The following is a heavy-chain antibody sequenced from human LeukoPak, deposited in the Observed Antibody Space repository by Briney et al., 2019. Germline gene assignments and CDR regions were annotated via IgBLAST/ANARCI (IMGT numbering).Heavy chain of an antibody. Sequence: PSETLSLTCTVSGGSISSGSYYWSWIRQPAGKGLEWIGRIYTSGSTNYNPSLKSRVTISVDTSKNQFSLKLSSVTAADTAVYYCARGVITADAFDIWGQGTMVTVSS. V-gene: IGHV4-61*02. CDR2: IYTSGST. D-gene: IGHD3-22*01. CDR1: GGSISSGSYY. J-gene: IGHJ3*02. CDR3: ARGVITADAFDI.